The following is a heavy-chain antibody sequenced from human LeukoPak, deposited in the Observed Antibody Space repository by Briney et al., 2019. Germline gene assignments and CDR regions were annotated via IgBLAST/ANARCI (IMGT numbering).Heavy chain of an antibody. Sequence: SETLSLTCTVSGGSISSYYWSWIRQPPGKGLEWIGYIYYSGSTNYNPSLKSRVTISVDTSKNQFSLKLSSVTAADTAVYYCERDNSGGFDLWGRGTLVTVSS. D-gene: IGHD6-25*01. CDR1: GGSISSYY. V-gene: IGHV4-59*01. CDR2: IYYSGST. CDR3: ERDNSGGFDL. J-gene: IGHJ2*01.